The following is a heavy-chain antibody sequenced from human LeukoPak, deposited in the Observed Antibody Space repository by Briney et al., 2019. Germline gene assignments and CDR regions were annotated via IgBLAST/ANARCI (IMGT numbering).Heavy chain of an antibody. CDR2: IYSGSST. CDR3: AREGDGYRTTGYFDY. CDR1: GFTVSSNY. J-gene: IGHJ4*02. D-gene: IGHD5-24*01. Sequence: PGGSLRLSCAASGFTVSSNYMSWVRQAPGKGLEWVSVIYSGSSTYYADSVKGRFTISRDNSKNTLYLQMNSLRVEDTAVYYCAREGDGYRTTGYFDYWGQGTLVTVSS. V-gene: IGHV3-53*01.